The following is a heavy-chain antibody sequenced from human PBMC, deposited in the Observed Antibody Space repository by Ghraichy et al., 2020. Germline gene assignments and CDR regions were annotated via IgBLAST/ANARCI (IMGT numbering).Heavy chain of an antibody. V-gene: IGHV3-15*01. D-gene: IGHD4-17*01. CDR3: TCDYWGHFDY. Sequence: LSLICAASGFTFSNAWMSWVRQAPGKGLEWVGRIKSKTDGGTTDYAAPVKGRFTISRDDSKNTLYLQMNSLKTEDTAVYYCTCDYWGHFDYWGQGTLVTVSS. J-gene: IGHJ4*02. CDR1: GFTFSNAW. CDR2: IKSKTDGGTT.